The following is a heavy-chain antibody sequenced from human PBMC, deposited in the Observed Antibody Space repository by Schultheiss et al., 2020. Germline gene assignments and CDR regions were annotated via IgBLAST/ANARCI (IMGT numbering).Heavy chain of an antibody. CDR2: INAYNGKT. CDR3: ARAPGSTIFGGVINPSYYMDV. D-gene: IGHD3-3*01. V-gene: IGHV1-18*04. J-gene: IGHJ6*03. Sequence: ASVKVSCKASGYTFTSYGVSWVRQAPGQGLEWMGWINAYNGKTNYAQKLQGRVTMTTDTSTGTAYMELRSLRSDDTAVYYCARAPGSTIFGGVINPSYYMDVWGKGTTVTVSS. CDR1: GYTFTSYG.